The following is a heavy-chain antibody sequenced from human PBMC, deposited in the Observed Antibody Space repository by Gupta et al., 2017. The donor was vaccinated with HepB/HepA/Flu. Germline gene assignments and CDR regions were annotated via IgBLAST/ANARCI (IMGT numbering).Heavy chain of an antibody. V-gene: IGHV3-21*01. J-gene: IGHJ6*03. D-gene: IGHD5/OR15-5a*01. CDR3: VRGRSVDVCHYHYYMDA. Sequence: EGQLVESGGGLVKPGGSLRLSCVASGFTFKSYGMNWVRQAPGKGLEWVSTLSGDGADIFYEDAVKGRFTISRDNAKNSRELEMRGLGAGDSAVYYCVRGRSVDVCHYHYYMDAWGKGTPVIVSS. CDR2: LSGDGADI. CDR1: GFTFKSYG.